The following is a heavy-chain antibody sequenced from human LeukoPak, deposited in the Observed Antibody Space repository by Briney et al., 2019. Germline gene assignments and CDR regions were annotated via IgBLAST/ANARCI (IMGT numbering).Heavy chain of an antibody. Sequence: GGSLRLSCAASGFTFDDYAMHWVRQAPGKGLEWVSAISWNSGSIGYADSVKGRFTISRDNAKNSLYLQMNSLRAEDTALYYCAKAFRVTTNYFDYWGQGTLVTVSS. J-gene: IGHJ4*02. D-gene: IGHD4-17*01. CDR1: GFTFDDYA. CDR2: ISWNSGSI. CDR3: AKAFRVTTNYFDY. V-gene: IGHV3-9*01.